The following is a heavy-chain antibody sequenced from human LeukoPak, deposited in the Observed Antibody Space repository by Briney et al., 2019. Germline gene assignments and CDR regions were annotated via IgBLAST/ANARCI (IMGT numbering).Heavy chain of an antibody. Sequence: PGTSLRLSCAASGFTFDNYAMHWARQAPGKGLEWVALISNDGTNKYYADSVKGRFTMSRDNSKSTVYLQVNSLRAEDTAVYYCAVGLTIWGQGTMVTVSS. CDR1: GFTFDNYA. CDR2: ISNDGTNK. V-gene: IGHV3-30-3*01. D-gene: IGHD1-26*01. J-gene: IGHJ3*02. CDR3: AVGLTI.